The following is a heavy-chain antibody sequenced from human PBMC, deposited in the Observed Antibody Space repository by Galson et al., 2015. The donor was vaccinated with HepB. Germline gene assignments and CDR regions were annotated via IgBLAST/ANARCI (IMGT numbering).Heavy chain of an antibody. J-gene: IGHJ4*02. CDR3: ARHWRWYGELPQDYFDS. V-gene: IGHV3-7*01. Sequence: SLRLSCAASGFTFSTYWMSWVRQAPGKGLQWVANIKQDGSENYFVGSVKGRFTISRDNTKNSLYLQMNTLRAEDTAVYYCARHWRWYGELPQDYFDSWGQGTLVTVSS. D-gene: IGHD3-10*01. CDR1: GFTFSTYW. CDR2: IKQDGSEN.